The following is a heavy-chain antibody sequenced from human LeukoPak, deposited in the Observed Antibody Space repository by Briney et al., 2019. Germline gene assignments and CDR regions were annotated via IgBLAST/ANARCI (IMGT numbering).Heavy chain of an antibody. CDR2: IYHSGST. Sequence: SETPSLTCAVSGGSISSSNWWSWVRQPPGKGLEWIGEIYHSGSTNYNPSLKSRVTISVDTSKNQFSLKLSSVTAADTAVYYCARGVVVADPLPLYFDYWGQGTLVTVSS. CDR1: GGSISSSNW. J-gene: IGHJ4*02. D-gene: IGHD2-15*01. V-gene: IGHV4-4*02. CDR3: ARGVVVADPLPLYFDY.